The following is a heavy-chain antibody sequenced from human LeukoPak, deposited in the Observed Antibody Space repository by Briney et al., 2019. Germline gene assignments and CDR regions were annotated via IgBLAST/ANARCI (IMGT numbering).Heavy chain of an antibody. CDR1: GFTFSSYG. D-gene: IGHD2-15*01. CDR2: IWYDGSNK. CDR3: ARDPLSGHNTNWFDP. V-gene: IGHV3-33*01. J-gene: IGHJ5*02. Sequence: GGSLRLSCAASGFTFSSYGMHWVRQAPGKGLEWVAVIWYDGSNKYYADSVKGRFTISRDNSKNTLYLQMNSLRAEDTAVYYCARDPLSGHNTNWFDPWGQGTLVTVSS.